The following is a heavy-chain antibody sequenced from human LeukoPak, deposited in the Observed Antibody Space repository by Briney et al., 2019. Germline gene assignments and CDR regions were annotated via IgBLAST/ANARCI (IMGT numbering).Heavy chain of an antibody. CDR3: ARAAETVTTFLDYYGMDV. V-gene: IGHV1-2*02. J-gene: IGHJ6*02. CDR1: GYTFTGYY. CDR2: INPNSGGT. Sequence: ASVKVSCKASGYTFTGYYIHWVRQAPGQGLEWMGWINPNSGGTNYAQKFQGRVTMTRDTSISTAYMELSRLRSDDTAVYYRARAAETVTTFLDYYGMDVWGQGTTVTVSS. D-gene: IGHD4-17*01.